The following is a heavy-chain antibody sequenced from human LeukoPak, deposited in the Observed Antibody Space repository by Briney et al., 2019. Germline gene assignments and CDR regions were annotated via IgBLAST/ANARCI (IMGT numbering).Heavy chain of an antibody. D-gene: IGHD1-26*01. CDR2: IYHSGST. V-gene: IGHV4-38-2*02. J-gene: IGHJ6*03. CDR3: ANIVGADQYMDV. CDR1: GYSISSGYY. Sequence: SETLSLTCTVSGYSISSGYYWGWIRQPPGKGLEWIGSIYHSGSTYYNPSLKSRVTISVDTSKNQFSLKLSSVTAADTAVYYCANIVGADQYMDVWGKGTTVTVSS.